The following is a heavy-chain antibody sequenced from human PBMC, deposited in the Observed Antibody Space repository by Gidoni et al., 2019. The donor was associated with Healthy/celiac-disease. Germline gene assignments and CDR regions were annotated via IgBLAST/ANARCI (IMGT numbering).Heavy chain of an antibody. CDR1: GFTFSDYY. CDR3: ARFFDWLHNYYSYGMDV. Sequence: QLQLVESGGGLVKPGGSLRLSCAASGFTFSDYYMSWIRQAPGKGLEWVSYISSSSSYTNYADSVKGRFTISRDNAKNSLYLQMNSLRAEDTAVYYCARFFDWLHNYYSYGMDVWGQGTTVTVSS. CDR2: ISSSSSYT. J-gene: IGHJ6*02. D-gene: IGHD3-9*01. V-gene: IGHV3-11*05.